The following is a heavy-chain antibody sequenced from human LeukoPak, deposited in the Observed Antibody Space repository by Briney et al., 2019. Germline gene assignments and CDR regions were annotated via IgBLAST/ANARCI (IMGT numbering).Heavy chain of an antibody. CDR2: ISGSGGST. J-gene: IGHJ2*01. CDR1: GFTFSSYV. V-gene: IGHV3-23*01. Sequence: PGGSLRLSCAASGFTFSSYVTSWVRQAPGKGLEWVSAISGSGGSTFYADSVKGRFTISRDNSKNTLYLQMNSLRAEDTAVYYCANTGGSVYWYFDLWGRGTLVTVSS. D-gene: IGHD1-14*01. CDR3: ANTGGSVYWYFDL.